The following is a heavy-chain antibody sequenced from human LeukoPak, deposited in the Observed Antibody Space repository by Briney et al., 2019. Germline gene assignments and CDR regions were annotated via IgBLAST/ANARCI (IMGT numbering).Heavy chain of an antibody. D-gene: IGHD6-19*01. CDR2: ISSSGSTT. CDR3: ARGAFIMYSSGWYFGD. CDR1: GFTFSEYE. Sequence: GGSLRLSCSACGFTFSEYEMKWGRQAPGKGLDWVSFISSSGSTTDYADSVKGRFTISRDNGKNSLYLQMNSVIAEDTAIYYCARGAFIMYSSGWYFGDWGQGTLVTVSS. V-gene: IGHV3-48*03. J-gene: IGHJ4*02.